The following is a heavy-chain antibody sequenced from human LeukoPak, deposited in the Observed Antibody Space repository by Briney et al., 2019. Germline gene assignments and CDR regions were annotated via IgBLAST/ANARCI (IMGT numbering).Heavy chain of an antibody. Sequence: GGSLRLSCAASGFTFSSYAMSWVRQAPGKGLEWGSAISGRGGSTYYADSVKGRFTISRDNSNTTLYLQMNSLRAEDTAVYYCAKGVPAAILWYFDLWGRGTLVTVSS. CDR3: AKGVPAAILWYFDL. CDR2: ISGRGGST. V-gene: IGHV3-23*01. D-gene: IGHD2-2*01. CDR1: GFTFSSYA. J-gene: IGHJ2*01.